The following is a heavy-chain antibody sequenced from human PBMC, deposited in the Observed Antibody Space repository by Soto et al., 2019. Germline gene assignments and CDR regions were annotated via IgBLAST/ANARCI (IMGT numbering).Heavy chain of an antibody. D-gene: IGHD6-6*01. CDR3: ARDSSSSYYYYGMDV. CDR2: ISSSSSYI. V-gene: IGHV3-21*01. CDR1: GFTFSSYS. Sequence: EVQLVESGGGLVKPGGSLRLSCAASGFTFSSYSMNWVRQAPGKGLEWVSSISSSSSYIYYADSVKGRFTISRDNAKNSLYLQMNSLRAEDTAEYYCARDSSSSYYYYGMDVWGQGTTVTVSS. J-gene: IGHJ6*02.